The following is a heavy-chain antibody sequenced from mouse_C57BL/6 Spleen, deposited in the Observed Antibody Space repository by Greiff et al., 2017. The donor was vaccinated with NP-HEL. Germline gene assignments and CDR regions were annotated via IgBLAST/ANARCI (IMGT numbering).Heavy chain of an antibody. CDR3: ARAHDGYYRYFYV. D-gene: IGHD2-3*01. CDR2: INPSSGYT. V-gene: IGHV1-4*01. Sequence: VQLQQSGAELARPGASVKMSCKASGYTFTSYTMHWVIQRPGQGLEWIGYINPSSGYTKYNQKFKDKATLTADKSSSTAYMQLSSMTSEDSAVYYLARAHDGYYRYFYVWGKGTTVTVSP. CDR1: GYTFTSYT. J-gene: IGHJ1*03.